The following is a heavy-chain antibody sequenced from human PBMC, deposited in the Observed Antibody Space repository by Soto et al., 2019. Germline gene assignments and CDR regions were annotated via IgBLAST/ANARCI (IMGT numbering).Heavy chain of an antibody. V-gene: IGHV1-46*01. Sequence: GASVKVSCKASGYTFTSYYMHWVRQAPGQGLEWMGIINPSSGSTNYAQKFQGRVTMTRDTSISTAYMELSRLRSDDTAVYYCARGGQLGNNNWFDPWGQGTLVTVSS. CDR3: ARGGQLGNNNWFDP. CDR1: GYTFTSYY. D-gene: IGHD6-6*01. CDR2: INPSSGST. J-gene: IGHJ5*02.